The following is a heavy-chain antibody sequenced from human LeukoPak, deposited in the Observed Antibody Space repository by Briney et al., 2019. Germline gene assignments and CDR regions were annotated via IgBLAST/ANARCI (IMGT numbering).Heavy chain of an antibody. CDR3: AGGGGVGAKY. Sequence: GGSLRLSCAASGFTFSSYGMHWVRQAPGKGLEWVALISYDGSNKYYADSVKGRFTISRDNSNNTLYLQMNSLRAEDTAVYYCAGGGGVGAKYWGQGTLVTVSS. J-gene: IGHJ4*02. V-gene: IGHV3-30*03. CDR2: ISYDGSNK. CDR1: GFTFSSYG. D-gene: IGHD1-26*01.